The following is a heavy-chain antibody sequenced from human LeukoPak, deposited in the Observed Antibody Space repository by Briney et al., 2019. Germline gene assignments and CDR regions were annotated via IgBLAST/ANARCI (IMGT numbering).Heavy chain of an antibody. J-gene: IGHJ6*02. Sequence: ASVKVFCKASGYTFTNYGISWVRQAPGQGLEWMGWISAYNGNTNYAQRLQGRVTMTTDTSTSTAYMELRSLRSDDTAVYYCAREGYFGSGIDYYYGMDVWGQGTKVTVSS. V-gene: IGHV1-18*01. CDR3: AREGYFGSGIDYYYGMDV. D-gene: IGHD3-10*01. CDR1: GYTFTNYG. CDR2: ISAYNGNT.